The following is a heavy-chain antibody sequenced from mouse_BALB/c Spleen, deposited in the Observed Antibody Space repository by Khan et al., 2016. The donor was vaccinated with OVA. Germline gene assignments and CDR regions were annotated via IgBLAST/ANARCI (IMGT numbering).Heavy chain of an antibody. CDR3: ARKYYYNYDPFPY. CDR2: INYSGNT. D-gene: IGHD2-4*01. V-gene: IGHV3-2*02. J-gene: IGHJ3*01. CDR1: GYSITSEYA. Sequence: VQLKESGPGLVKPSQSLSLTCTVTGYSITSEYAWNWIRQFPGNKLEWMGYINYSGNTRFNPSLKSRTSITRDTSKNQFFLQLNSVTTEDTATYYYARKYYYNYDPFPYWGQGTKVTVSA.